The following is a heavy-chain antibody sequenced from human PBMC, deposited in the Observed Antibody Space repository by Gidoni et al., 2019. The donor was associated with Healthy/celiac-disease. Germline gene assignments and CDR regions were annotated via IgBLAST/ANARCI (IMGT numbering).Heavy chain of an antibody. CDR3: ARDRGDVVVPAATFTNYYYGMDV. J-gene: IGHJ6*02. Sequence: QVQLQESGPGLVKPSQTLSLTCTVSGGSISSGCYYWSWIRQHPGKGLEWIGYIYYSGSTYYNPSLKSRVTISVDTSKNQFSLKLSAVTAADTAVYYCARDRGDVVVPAATFTNYYYGMDVWGQGTTVTVSS. CDR1: GGSISSGCYY. V-gene: IGHV4-31*03. CDR2: IYYSGST. D-gene: IGHD2-2*01.